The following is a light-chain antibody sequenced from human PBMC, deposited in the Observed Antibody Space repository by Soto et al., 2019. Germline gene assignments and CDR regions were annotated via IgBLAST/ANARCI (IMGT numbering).Light chain of an antibody. Sequence: EIVLTHSPGTLSLSPGERATLSCRASQSIDNNYLAWYQQKPGQAPRLVIYGASTRATDIPDRFSASGSGTDFTLTISRLETEDFEVYYCQQYSRAPLTFGQGTKV. CDR1: QSIDNNY. CDR3: QQYSRAPLT. J-gene: IGKJ1*01. V-gene: IGKV3-20*01. CDR2: GAS.